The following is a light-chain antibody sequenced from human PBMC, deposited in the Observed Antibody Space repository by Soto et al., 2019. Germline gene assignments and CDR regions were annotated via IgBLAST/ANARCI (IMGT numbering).Light chain of an antibody. Sequence: IQMTHSPSTLSASVLYRVTITFRASQSISTWLAWYQQKPGKAPKLLIYDASSLEGGVPSRFSGSGSGTEFTLTISGLQPDDFATYYCQQYNSFSWTFGQGTKVDNK. CDR1: QSISTW. CDR3: QQYNSFSWT. J-gene: IGKJ1*01. CDR2: DAS. V-gene: IGKV1-5*01.